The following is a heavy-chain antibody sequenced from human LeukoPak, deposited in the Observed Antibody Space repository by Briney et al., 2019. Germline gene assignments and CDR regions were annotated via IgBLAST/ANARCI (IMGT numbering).Heavy chain of an antibody. V-gene: IGHV1-2*02. Sequence: ASVKVSCKASGYTFTDYYMHRVRQAPGQGFEWMGWINPNDGDTNYAQKFQGRVTMTRDTSISTAHMEVSRLRSDDTAVYYCARANFLYCSSSTCLFDYWGQGTLVTVSS. CDR1: GYTFTDYY. CDR2: INPNDGDT. J-gene: IGHJ4*02. D-gene: IGHD2-2*01. CDR3: ARANFLYCSSSTCLFDY.